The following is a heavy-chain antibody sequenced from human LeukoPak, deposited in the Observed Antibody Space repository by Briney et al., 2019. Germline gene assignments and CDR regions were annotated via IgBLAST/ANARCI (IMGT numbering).Heavy chain of an antibody. Sequence: PGGSLRLSCAASGFTFSSYAMSWVRQAPGKGLEWVSGISGSGGNTYCADSVKGRFTISRDNSKNTLSLQMNSLRAEDTAVYYCAKAILAAAGPYGMGVWGQGTTVTVSS. D-gene: IGHD6-13*01. J-gene: IGHJ6*02. CDR2: ISGSGGNT. CDR1: GFTFSSYA. V-gene: IGHV3-23*01. CDR3: AKAILAAAGPYGMGV.